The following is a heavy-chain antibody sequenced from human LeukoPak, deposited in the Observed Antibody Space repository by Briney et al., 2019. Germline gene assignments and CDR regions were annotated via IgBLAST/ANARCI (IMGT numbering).Heavy chain of an antibody. J-gene: IGHJ4*02. Sequence: SETLSLTCTVSGGSISNYWWSWIRQPPGQGLEWIGYVFDSGGTNYNPSLKSRVTISVDTSKTQFSLKLSSVTAADAAVFYCARRYSSSWNYFDYWGQGTLVTVSS. D-gene: IGHD6-13*01. CDR1: GGSISNYW. V-gene: IGHV4-59*01. CDR2: VFDSGGT. CDR3: ARRYSSSWNYFDY.